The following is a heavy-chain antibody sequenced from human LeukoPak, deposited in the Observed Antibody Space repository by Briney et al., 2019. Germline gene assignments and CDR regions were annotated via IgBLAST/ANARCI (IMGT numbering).Heavy chain of an antibody. CDR1: GFTFSSYW. CDR3: ARGSSVVALD. CDR2: ITCEGSST. Sequence: GGSLRLSCAASGFTFSSYWMHWVRQVPGKGLVWVSRITCEGSSTSYADSVKGRFTISRDNVKNTLYLQMNSLRAEDTAVYYCARGSSVVALDWGQGTLVTVSS. V-gene: IGHV3-74*01. J-gene: IGHJ4*02. D-gene: IGHD2-15*01.